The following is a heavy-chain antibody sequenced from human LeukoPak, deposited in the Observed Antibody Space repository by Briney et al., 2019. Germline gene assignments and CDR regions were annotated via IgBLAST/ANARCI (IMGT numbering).Heavy chain of an antibody. CDR2: ISSSSSYI. V-gene: IGHV3-21*01. CDR3: ARGARPDYFDY. CDR1: GFTLSSYS. Sequence: GGSLRLSCVASGFTLSSYSMNWVRQAPGKGLEWVSSISSSSSYIYYADSVKGRFTISRDNAKNSLYLQMNSLRAEDTAVYYCARGARPDYFDYWGQGTLVTVSS. D-gene: IGHD6-6*01. J-gene: IGHJ4*02.